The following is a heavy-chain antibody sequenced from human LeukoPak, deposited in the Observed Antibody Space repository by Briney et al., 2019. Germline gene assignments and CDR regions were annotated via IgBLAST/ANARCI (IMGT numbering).Heavy chain of an antibody. CDR1: GYTLTGYY. D-gene: IGHD2-15*01. CDR3: ARGYCSGGTCYLVENWLDP. Sequence: ASVKVSCKASGYTLTGYYIYWVRQAPGQGLEWMGRINPNSGGTDYAQNFQGRVTMTRDTSISTAYMELSRLRYDDTAVFYCARGYCSGGTCYLVENWLDPWGQGTLVTVSS. CDR2: INPNSGGT. V-gene: IGHV1-2*06. J-gene: IGHJ5*02.